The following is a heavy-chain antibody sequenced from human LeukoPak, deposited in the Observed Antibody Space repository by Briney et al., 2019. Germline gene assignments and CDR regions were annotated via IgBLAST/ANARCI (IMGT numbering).Heavy chain of an antibody. V-gene: IGHV3-74*01. CDR2: INSDGSST. J-gene: IGHJ4*02. D-gene: IGHD3-3*01. CDR3: ARDGRFLEWLPPDY. Sequence: GGSLRLSCAASGFTFSSYWMHWVRQAPGKGLVWVSRINSDGSSTSYADSVKGRFTISRDNSKNTLYLQMNSLRAEDTAVYYCARDGRFLEWLPPDYWGQGTLVTVSS. CDR1: GFTFSSYW.